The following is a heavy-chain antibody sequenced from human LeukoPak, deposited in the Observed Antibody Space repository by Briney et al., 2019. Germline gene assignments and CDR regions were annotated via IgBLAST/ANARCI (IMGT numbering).Heavy chain of an antibody. CDR2: ISGSGGST. CDR3: AKKALGELSIIDY. D-gene: IGHD3-16*02. Sequence: PGGSLRLSCAASGFTFSIYAMSWVRQAPGKGLEWASAISGSGGSTYYADSVKGRFTISRDNSKNTLYLQMNSLRAEDTAVYYCAKKALGELSIIDYWGQGTLVTVSS. CDR1: GFTFSIYA. V-gene: IGHV3-23*01. J-gene: IGHJ4*02.